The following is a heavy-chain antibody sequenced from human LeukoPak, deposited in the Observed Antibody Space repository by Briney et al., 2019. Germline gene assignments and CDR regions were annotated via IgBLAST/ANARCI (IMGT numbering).Heavy chain of an antibody. J-gene: IGHJ5*02. CDR3: ARGGVTIFGVVISDWFDP. CDR2: INHSGST. V-gene: IGHV4-34*01. Sequence: PSETLSLTCAVYGGSFSGYYWSWIRQPPGKGLEWIGEINHSGSTNYNPSLKSRVTISVDTSKNQFSLKLSSVTAADTAVYYCARGGVTIFGVVISDWFDPWGQGTLVTVSS. CDR1: GGSFSGYY. D-gene: IGHD3-3*01.